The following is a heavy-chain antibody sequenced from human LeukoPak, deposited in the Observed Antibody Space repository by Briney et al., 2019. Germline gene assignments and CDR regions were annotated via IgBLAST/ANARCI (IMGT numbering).Heavy chain of an antibody. CDR1: GGSTSSFY. CDR3: ARFHLRVGTTFDY. Sequence: SETLSLTCTVSGGSTSSFYWSWVRQPPGKGLEWIGYIYYTGNTKYNPSLKSRLTISVDTSKNQFSLKLYSVTAADTAVYFCARFHLRVGTTFDYWGQGALVTVSS. CDR2: IYYTGNT. D-gene: IGHD1-14*01. J-gene: IGHJ4*02. V-gene: IGHV4-59*01.